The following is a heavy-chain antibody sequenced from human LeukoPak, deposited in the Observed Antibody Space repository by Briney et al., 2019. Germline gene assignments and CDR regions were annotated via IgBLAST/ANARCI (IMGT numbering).Heavy chain of an antibody. D-gene: IGHD6-19*01. J-gene: IGHJ4*02. Sequence: ASVKVSCEASGGTFSSYAISWVRQAPGQGLEWMGGIIPIFGTANYAQKFQGRVTITADESTSTAYMELSSLRSEDTAVYYYARSAVGPVDYWGQGTLVTVSS. CDR3: ARSAVGPVDY. V-gene: IGHV1-69*13. CDR2: IIPIFGTA. CDR1: GGTFSSYA.